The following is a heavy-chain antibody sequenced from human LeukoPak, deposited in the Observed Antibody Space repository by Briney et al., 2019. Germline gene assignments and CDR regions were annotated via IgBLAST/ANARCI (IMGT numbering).Heavy chain of an antibody. Sequence: PSETLSLTCAVSGGSISSGGYSWSWIRQPPGKGLEWIGYIYHSGSTNYNPSLKSRVTISVDTSKNQFSLKLSSVTAADTAVYYCARRTAAAFFDYWGQGTLVTVSS. J-gene: IGHJ4*02. CDR3: ARRTAAAFFDY. V-gene: IGHV4-30-2*01. CDR2: IYHSGST. D-gene: IGHD6-13*01. CDR1: GGSISSGGYS.